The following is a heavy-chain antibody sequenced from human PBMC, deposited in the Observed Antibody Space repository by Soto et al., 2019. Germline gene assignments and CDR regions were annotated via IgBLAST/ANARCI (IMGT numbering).Heavy chain of an antibody. V-gene: IGHV3-33*01. CDR2: IWYDGSNK. CDR3: ARDKGCSTTTCPPGDV. J-gene: IGHJ6*04. Sequence: QVHLVESGGGVVQPGRSLRLSCAASGFTFSSYGMHWVRQAPGKGVEWVAVIWYDGSNKYYADSVKGRFTISRDNSKNTLHLQMNSLRAEDTAVYYCARDKGCSTTTCPPGDVWGKGTTVTVSS. D-gene: IGHD2-2*01. CDR1: GFTFSSYG.